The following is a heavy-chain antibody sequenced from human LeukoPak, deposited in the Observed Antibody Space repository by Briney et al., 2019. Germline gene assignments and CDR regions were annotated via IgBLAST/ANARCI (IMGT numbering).Heavy chain of an antibody. CDR3: ARSIPRGYCSSTSCPPYNWFDP. J-gene: IGHJ5*02. V-gene: IGHV4-38-2*02. CDR2: IYHSGNT. D-gene: IGHD2-2*01. CDR1: AYSISSGYY. Sequence: PSETLSLTCTVSAYSISSGYYWGWIRQAPGKGLEWIGSIYHSGNTYYNPSLKSRVTMSVDTSKNQFSLKLSSVTAADTAVYYCARSIPRGYCSSTSCPPYNWFDPWGQGTLVTVSS.